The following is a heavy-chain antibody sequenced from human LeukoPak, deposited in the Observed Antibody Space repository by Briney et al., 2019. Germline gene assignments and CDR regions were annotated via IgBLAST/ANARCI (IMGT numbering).Heavy chain of an antibody. Sequence: GGSLRLSCAASGFTFSSYGMHWVRQAPGKGLEWVSYISSSSSYIHYADSVKGRFTISRDNAKDSLYLQMNSLRAEDTAVYYCGRDPGYSGYNIDSWGQGTLVTVSS. CDR3: GRDPGYSGYNIDS. CDR1: GFTFSSYG. V-gene: IGHV3-21*05. D-gene: IGHD5-12*01. CDR2: ISSSSSYI. J-gene: IGHJ4*02.